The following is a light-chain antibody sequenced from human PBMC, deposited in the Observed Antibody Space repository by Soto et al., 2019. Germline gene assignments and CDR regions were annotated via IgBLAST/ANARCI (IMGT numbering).Light chain of an antibody. J-gene: IGLJ3*02. CDR1: NIGSNS. CDR2: DNS. CDR3: QVWDTNSDCV. Sequence: SYELTQPPSVSLAPGQTATITCGGSNIGSNSVHWYRQMPGQAPVLVVYDNSDRPSGIPERFSGSKSGNMATLTISGVEAGDEADYYCQVWDTNSDCVFGGGTKVTVL. V-gene: IGLV3-21*02.